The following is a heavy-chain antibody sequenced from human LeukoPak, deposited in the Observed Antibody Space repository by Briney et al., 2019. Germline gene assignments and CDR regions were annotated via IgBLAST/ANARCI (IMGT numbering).Heavy chain of an antibody. J-gene: IGHJ4*02. D-gene: IGHD5-24*01. CDR3: ARSRKDGYPLYYFDY. CDR1: GFTFSSNY. Sequence: GGSLRLSCAASGFTFSSNYMSWVRQAPGKGLEWVSVSFLGGTTYYADSVKGRFTISRDNSKSTLYLQMSSLTAEDTAVYYCARSRKDGYPLYYFDYWGQGTLVTVSS. V-gene: IGHV3-66*01. CDR2: SFLGGTT.